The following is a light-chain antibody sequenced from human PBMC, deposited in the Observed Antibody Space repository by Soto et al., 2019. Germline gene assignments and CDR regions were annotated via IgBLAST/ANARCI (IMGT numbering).Light chain of an antibody. Sequence: EIVLTQSPATLSLSPGERATLSCRASQSVSNNYVAWYQQKADQAPRLLIDGASTRATIIPARCSSSWSGAEFTLTSSSLQPDDVATYCCQQYNSYSGTFGRGTKVDIK. CDR3: QQYNSYSGT. J-gene: IGKJ1*01. V-gene: IGKV3-15*01. CDR2: GAS. CDR1: QSVSNN.